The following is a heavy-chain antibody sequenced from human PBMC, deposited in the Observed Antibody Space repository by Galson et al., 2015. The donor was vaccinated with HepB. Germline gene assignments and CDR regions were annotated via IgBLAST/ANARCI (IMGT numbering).Heavy chain of an antibody. Sequence: SLRLSCAASGFTFSSYGMHWVRQAPGKGLEWVAVISYDGSNKYYADSVKGRFTISRDNSKNTLYLQMNSLRAEDTAVYYCAKDWTAGTGDFQHWGQGTLVTVSS. CDR3: AKDWTAGTGDFQH. CDR2: ISYDGSNK. V-gene: IGHV3-30*18. D-gene: IGHD6-13*01. CDR1: GFTFSSYG. J-gene: IGHJ1*01.